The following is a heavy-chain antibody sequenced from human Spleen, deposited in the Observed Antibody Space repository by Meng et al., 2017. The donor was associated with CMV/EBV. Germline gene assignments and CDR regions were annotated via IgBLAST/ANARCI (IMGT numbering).Heavy chain of an antibody. CDR1: GGSISGYY. J-gene: IGHJ6*02. CDR2: IYSSGST. CDR3: VRDRTTGGHYGMDV. Sequence: SETLSLTCTVSGGSISGYYWSWIRQPPGKGLEWIGYIYSSGSTNHDPSLKSRVTILVDTSKTQFSLRLSSVTAADTAVYYCVRDRTTGGHYGMDVWGQGTTVTVSS. V-gene: IGHV4-59*01. D-gene: IGHD2-15*01.